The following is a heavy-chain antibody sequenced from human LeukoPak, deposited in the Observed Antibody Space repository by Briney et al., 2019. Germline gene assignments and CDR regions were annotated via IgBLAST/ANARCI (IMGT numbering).Heavy chain of an antibody. V-gene: IGHV3-23*01. CDR3: AKQQLVSSVLDAFDI. CDR1: GFTFSSYA. Sequence: PGGSLRLSCAASGFTFSSYAMSWVRQAPGKGLEWVSVITGSGGSTYYADSVKGRFTISRDNSKNTLYLQMNSLRAEDTAVYYCAKQQLVSSVLDAFDIWGQGTMVTVSS. D-gene: IGHD6-6*01. CDR2: ITGSGGST. J-gene: IGHJ3*02.